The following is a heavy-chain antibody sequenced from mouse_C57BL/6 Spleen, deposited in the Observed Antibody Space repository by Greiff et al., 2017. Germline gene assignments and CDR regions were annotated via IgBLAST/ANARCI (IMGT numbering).Heavy chain of an antibody. CDR2: INPNNGGT. CDR1: GYTFTDYY. CDR3: ASYDGYYGSYYAMDY. V-gene: IGHV1-26*01. J-gene: IGHJ4*01. D-gene: IGHD2-3*01. Sequence: VHVKQSGPELVKPGASVKISCKASGYTFTDYYMNWVKQSHGKSLEWIGDINPNNGGTSYNQKFKGKATLTVDKSSSTAYMELRSLTSEDSAVYYCASYDGYYGSYYAMDYWGQGTSVTVSS.